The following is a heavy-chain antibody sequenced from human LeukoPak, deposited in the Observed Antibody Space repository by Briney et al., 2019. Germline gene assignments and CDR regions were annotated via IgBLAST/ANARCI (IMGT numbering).Heavy chain of an antibody. J-gene: IGHJ4*02. CDR1: GFTFSSYA. CDR2: ISYDGNNK. D-gene: IGHD2-2*01. Sequence: PGGSLRLSCAASGFTFSSYAMHWVRQAPGKGLEWVALISYDGNNKYYADSVKGRFTISRDNSKNRLYLQMDSLRAEDTAVYSCASLPPDIVVVPAARLDYWGQGTPVTVSS. V-gene: IGHV3-30-3*01. CDR3: ASLPPDIVVVPAARLDY.